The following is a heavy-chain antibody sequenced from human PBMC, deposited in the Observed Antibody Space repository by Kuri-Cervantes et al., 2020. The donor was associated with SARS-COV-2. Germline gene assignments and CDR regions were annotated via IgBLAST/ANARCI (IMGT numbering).Heavy chain of an antibody. V-gene: IGHV3-48*04. CDR2: ISSRSSTI. D-gene: IGHD6-13*01. Sequence: GGSLRLSCAASGFTFSSYSMNWVRQAPGKGLEWVSYISSRSSTIYYADSVKGRFTISRDNAKNTLYLQMNSLRAEDTAVYYCARWQRGSSWYSVFDYWGQGTLVTVSS. CDR1: GFTFSSYS. CDR3: ARWQRGSSWYSVFDY. J-gene: IGHJ4*02.